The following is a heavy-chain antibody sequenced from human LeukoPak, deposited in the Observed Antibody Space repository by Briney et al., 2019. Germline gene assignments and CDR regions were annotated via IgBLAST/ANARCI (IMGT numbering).Heavy chain of an antibody. CDR1: GDSVSANSAT. V-gene: IGHV6-1*01. J-gene: IGHJ4*02. CDR3: SRATIGTNWPNFDY. Sequence: SQTLSLTCAISGDSVSANSATWNWIRQSPSRGLEWLGRTYHRSQWYTDYAVSVQSRMTINSDTSKNHFSLQLNSVIPEDTAVYFCSRATIGTNWPNFDYWGQGTLVTVPS. D-gene: IGHD1-1*01. CDR2: TYHRSQWYT.